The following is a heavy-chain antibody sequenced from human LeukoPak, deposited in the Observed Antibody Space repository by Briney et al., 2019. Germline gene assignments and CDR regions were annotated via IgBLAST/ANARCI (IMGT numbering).Heavy chain of an antibody. V-gene: IGHV3-7*01. CDR3: ARDGSSKGFDY. J-gene: IGHJ4*02. Sequence: GGSLRLSCAAPGFTFSSYWMSWVRQAPGKGLEWVANIKQDGSEKYYVDSVKGRFTISRDNAKNSLYLQMNSLRAEDTAVYYCARDGSSKGFDYWGQGTLVTVSS. CDR2: IKQDGSEK. CDR1: GFTFSSYW. D-gene: IGHD6-6*01.